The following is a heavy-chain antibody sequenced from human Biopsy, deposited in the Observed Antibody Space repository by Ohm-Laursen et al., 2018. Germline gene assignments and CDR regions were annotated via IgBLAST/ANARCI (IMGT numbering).Heavy chain of an antibody. CDR2: INHRGFT. CDR1: GGPIDSYY. CDR3: AKNLAVSSYALDI. Sequence: SQTLSLTCAVSGGPIDSYYWNWIRQSPGKGLEWIGEINHRGFTSNNPSLKSRVTISVDTSKNQFSLKLGSVTAADTAVYYCAKNLAVSSYALDIWGQGTMVTVSS. D-gene: IGHD2/OR15-2a*01. V-gene: IGHV4-34*01. J-gene: IGHJ3*02.